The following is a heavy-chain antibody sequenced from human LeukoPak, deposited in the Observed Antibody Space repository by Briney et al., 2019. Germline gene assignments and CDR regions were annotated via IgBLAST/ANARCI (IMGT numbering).Heavy chain of an antibody. Sequence: SETLSLTCAVYGGSFSGYYWSWIRQPPGKGLEWIGEINHSGSTNYNPSLKSRVTISVDTSKNQFSLKLSSVTAADTAVYYCAIPRGIGTPADRYYFDYWGQGTLVTVSS. V-gene: IGHV4-34*01. D-gene: IGHD2-21*01. CDR1: GGSFSGYY. J-gene: IGHJ4*02. CDR3: AIPRGIGTPADRYYFDY. CDR2: INHSGST.